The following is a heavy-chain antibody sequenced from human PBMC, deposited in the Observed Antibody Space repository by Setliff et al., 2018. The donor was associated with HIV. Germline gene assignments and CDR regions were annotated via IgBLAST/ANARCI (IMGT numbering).Heavy chain of an antibody. CDR3: ARLRELLRGFSYFDF. CDR1: GGSVTSRSFY. Sequence: SETLSLTCSVSGGSVTSRSFYWVWIRQPPGKGLEWVGSLYYTGTTYYNPSLKSRVTMSLDTSENQFSLRVNSVTAADTAVNYCARLRELLRGFSYFDFWGRGILVTVSS. V-gene: IGHV4-39*01. J-gene: IGHJ4*02. CDR2: LYYTGTT. D-gene: IGHD1-26*01.